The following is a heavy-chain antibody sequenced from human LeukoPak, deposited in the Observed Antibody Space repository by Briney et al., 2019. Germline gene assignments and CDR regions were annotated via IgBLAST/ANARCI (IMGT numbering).Heavy chain of an antibody. Sequence: GGSLRLSCAASGFTFDDYGMSWVRQAPGKGLEWVSGINWNGGSTGYADSVKGRFTISRDNAKNSLYLQMNSLRAEDTAVYYCAKGITMIVVVAYMDVWGKGTTVTVSS. CDR3: AKGITMIVVVAYMDV. V-gene: IGHV3-20*04. D-gene: IGHD3-22*01. CDR2: INWNGGST. CDR1: GFTFDDYG. J-gene: IGHJ6*03.